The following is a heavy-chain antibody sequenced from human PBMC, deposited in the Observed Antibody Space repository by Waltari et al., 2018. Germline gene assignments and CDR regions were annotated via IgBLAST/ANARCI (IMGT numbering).Heavy chain of an antibody. CDR2: IYYSGST. D-gene: IGHD5-12*01. J-gene: IGHJ5*02. Sequence: QLQLQESGPGMVKPSETLSLTCTVSGGSISRSSYYWGGIRQSPGKGLEWIGGIYYSGSTYYNPTLKRRVTISGDTSKNQFSLKLSSVTAADTAVYYCARHWKKSGYRFDPWGQGTLVTVSS. CDR3: ARHWKKSGYRFDP. CDR1: GGSISRSSYY. V-gene: IGHV4-39*01.